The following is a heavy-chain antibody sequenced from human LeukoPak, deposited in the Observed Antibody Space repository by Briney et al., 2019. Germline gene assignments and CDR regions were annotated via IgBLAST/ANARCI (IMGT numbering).Heavy chain of an antibody. CDR2: MNPNSGNT. V-gene: IGHV1-8*01. CDR1: GYTFTSYD. J-gene: IGHJ6*02. D-gene: IGHD4-23*01. Sequence: ASVKVSCKASGYTFTSYDINWVRQATGQGLEWMGWMNPNSGNTGYAQKFQGRVTMTRNTSISTAYMELSSLRSEDTAVYYCARQLQVLPREISRTVVNHGMDVWGQGTTVTVSS. CDR3: ARQLQVLPREISRTVVNHGMDV.